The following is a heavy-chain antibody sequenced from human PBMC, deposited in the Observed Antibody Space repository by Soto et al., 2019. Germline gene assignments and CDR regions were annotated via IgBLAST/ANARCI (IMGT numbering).Heavy chain of an antibody. CDR1: GGSISSSSYY. Sequence: SETLSFTCTVSGGSISSSSYYWGWICQPPGKGLEWIGSIYYSGSTYYNPSLKSRVTISVDTSKNQFSLKLSSVTAADTAVYYCARFDLYYDILTGYYNSPGDYWGQGTLVTVSS. CDR2: IYYSGST. V-gene: IGHV4-39*01. CDR3: ARFDLYYDILTGYYNSPGDY. J-gene: IGHJ4*02. D-gene: IGHD3-9*01.